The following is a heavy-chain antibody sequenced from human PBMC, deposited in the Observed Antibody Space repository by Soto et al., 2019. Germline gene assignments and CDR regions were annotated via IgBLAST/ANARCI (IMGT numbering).Heavy chain of an antibody. D-gene: IGHD4-17*01. CDR2: IWYDGSNK. CDR1: GFTFSSYG. Sequence: GGSLRLSCAASGFTFSSYGMHWVRQAPDKGLEWVAVIWYDGSNKYYADSVKGRFTISRDNSKNTLYLQMNSLRAEDTAVYYCARDRLRFDYWGQGTLVTVSS. J-gene: IGHJ4*02. V-gene: IGHV3-33*01. CDR3: ARDRLRFDY.